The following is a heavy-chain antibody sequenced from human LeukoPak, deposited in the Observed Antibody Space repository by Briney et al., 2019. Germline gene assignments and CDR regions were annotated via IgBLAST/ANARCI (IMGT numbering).Heavy chain of an antibody. CDR3: GRDFNY. V-gene: IGHV3-23*01. CDR1: GFTFSTYA. CDR2: ISGSGGGT. J-gene: IGHJ4*02. Sequence: PGESLRLSCAASGFTFSTYAMSWVRQAPGKGLEWVSSISGSGGGTYYADSVKGRFTISRDNAKNSLYLQMNSLSAEDTAVYYCGRDFNYWGQGTLVTVAS.